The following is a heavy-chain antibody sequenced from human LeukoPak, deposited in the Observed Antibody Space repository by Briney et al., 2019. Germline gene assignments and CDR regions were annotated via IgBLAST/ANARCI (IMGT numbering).Heavy chain of an antibody. J-gene: IGHJ4*02. D-gene: IGHD3-16*02. CDR2: ISGSGGTT. Sequence: GGSLRLSCAASGFTFSIYAMVWVRQAPGKGLEWVSAISGSGGTTYYADSVKGRFTVSRDNSMDTLYLQMNSLRAEDTAVYYCARGQGGVMITFGGVIVFDYWGQGTLVPVSS. V-gene: IGHV3-23*01. CDR3: ARGQGGVMITFGGVIVFDY. CDR1: GFTFSIYA.